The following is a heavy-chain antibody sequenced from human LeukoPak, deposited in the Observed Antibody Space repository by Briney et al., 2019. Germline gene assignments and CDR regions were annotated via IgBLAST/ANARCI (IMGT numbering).Heavy chain of an antibody. CDR1: GFMFSSYA. CDR2: LSGGGGST. D-gene: IGHD3-10*01. J-gene: IGHJ4*02. Sequence: GGSLRLSCAASGFMFSSYAMIWVRQAPGKRLEWVSSLSGGGGSTYYADSVKGRFTISRDNSKNTLYLQMNTLRAEDTAVYYCAKVDFYGSGSYYTFGGQGTLVTVSS. V-gene: IGHV3-23*01. CDR3: AKVDFYGSGSYYTF.